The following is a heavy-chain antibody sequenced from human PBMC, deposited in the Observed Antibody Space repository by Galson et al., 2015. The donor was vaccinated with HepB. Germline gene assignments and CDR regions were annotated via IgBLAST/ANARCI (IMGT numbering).Heavy chain of an antibody. V-gene: IGHV3-23*01. CDR2: ISGSGGST. D-gene: IGHD5-18*01. CDR3: AKAGYSYGTYYFDY. CDR1: GFTFSSYA. J-gene: IGHJ4*02. Sequence: SLRLSCAASGFTFSSYAMSWVRQAPGEGLEWVSAISGSGGSTYYADSVKGRFTISRDNSKNTLYLQMNSLRAEDTAVYHCAKAGYSYGTYYFDYWGQGTLVTVSS.